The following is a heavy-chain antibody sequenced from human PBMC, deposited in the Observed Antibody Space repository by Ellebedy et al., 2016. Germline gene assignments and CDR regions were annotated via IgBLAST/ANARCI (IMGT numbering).Heavy chain of an antibody. J-gene: IGHJ5*02. Sequence: SETLSLTXTVPGGSVSSGSYYWSWIRQPPGKGLEWIGYIYYSGSTNYNPSLKSRVTISVDTSKNQFSLKLSSVTAADTAVYYCARGERRGYSYGYLVPWGQGTLVTVSS. D-gene: IGHD5-18*01. V-gene: IGHV4-61*01. CDR2: IYYSGST. CDR3: ARGERRGYSYGYLVP. CDR1: GGSVSSGSYY.